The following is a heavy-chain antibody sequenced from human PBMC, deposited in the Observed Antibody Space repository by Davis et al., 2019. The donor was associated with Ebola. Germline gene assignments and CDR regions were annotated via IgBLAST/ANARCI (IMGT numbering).Heavy chain of an antibody. CDR2: ININTGNP. V-gene: IGHV7-4-1*02. D-gene: IGHD2-2*01. CDR3: ARSSYTWYFSGMDV. CDR1: GYSFTTYG. Sequence: ASVKVSCKASGYSFTTYGTNWVRQAPGQGLEWMGWININTGNPTYAQGFTGRFVFSLDTSVSTAYLQITSLKAEDTAVYYCARSSYTWYFSGMDVWGKGTTVTVSS. J-gene: IGHJ6*04.